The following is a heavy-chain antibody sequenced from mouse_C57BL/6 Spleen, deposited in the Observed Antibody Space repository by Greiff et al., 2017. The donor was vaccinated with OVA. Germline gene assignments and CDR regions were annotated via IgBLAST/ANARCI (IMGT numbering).Heavy chain of an antibody. D-gene: IGHD2-4*01. V-gene: IGHV1-80*01. CDR3: ARRGGYDYSSSFDY. CDR2: IYPGDGDT. CDR1: GYAFSSYW. Sequence: QVQLQQSGAELVKPGASVKISCKASGYAFSSYWMNWVKQRPGKGLEWIGQIYPGDGDTNYNGKFKGKATLTADKSSSTAYMQLSSLTSEDSAVYFCARRGGYDYSSSFDYWGQGTTLTVSS. J-gene: IGHJ2*01.